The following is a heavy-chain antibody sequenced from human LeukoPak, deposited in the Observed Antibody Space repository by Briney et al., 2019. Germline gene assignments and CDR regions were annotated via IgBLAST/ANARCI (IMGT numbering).Heavy chain of an antibody. D-gene: IGHD2-8*01. CDR1: GFTFSSYA. J-gene: IGHJ6*02. CDR3: AKGTEWSDTWYYYGMDV. Sequence: GGSLRLSCAASGFTFSSYAMSWVRQAPGKGLEWVSAISGSGGSTYYADSVKGRFTISRDSSKNTLYLQMNSLRAEDTAVYYCAKGTEWSDTWYYYGMDVWGQGTTVTVSS. CDR2: ISGSGGST. V-gene: IGHV3-23*01.